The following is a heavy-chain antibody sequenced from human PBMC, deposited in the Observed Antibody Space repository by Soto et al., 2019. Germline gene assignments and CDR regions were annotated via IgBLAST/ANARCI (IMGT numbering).Heavy chain of an antibody. V-gene: IGHV3-23*01. D-gene: IGHD6-19*01. CDR2: LSGSGTST. Sequence: EVQLLESGGGLVQPGGSLRLSCAASGFSFVNYAMNWVRQAPGKGLEWVSGLSGSGTSTYYADSVKGRFTISRDNSRVTLFLQMTSVTAFDSGVNYWAKATTNGGWFNPLDAWGQGALVTVSS. J-gene: IGHJ5*02. CDR3: AKATTNGGWFNPLDA. CDR1: GFSFVNYA.